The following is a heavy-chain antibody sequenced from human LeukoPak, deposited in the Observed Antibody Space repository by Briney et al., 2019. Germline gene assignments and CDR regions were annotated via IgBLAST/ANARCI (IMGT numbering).Heavy chain of an antibody. CDR3: ATSQQRVRWGFYFDY. CDR2: INHSGST. Sequence: AVPVTLICAVCGEPFSVYYWRWMPDSPGKGGEGMAEINHSGSTNYNPTIKSRVTISVDTSNTKCSLKMSAVTAADTAVYYCATSQQRVRWGFYFDYWGQGTLVTVSS. J-gene: IGHJ4*02. CDR1: GEPFSVYY. V-gene: IGHV4-34*01. D-gene: IGHD6-13*01.